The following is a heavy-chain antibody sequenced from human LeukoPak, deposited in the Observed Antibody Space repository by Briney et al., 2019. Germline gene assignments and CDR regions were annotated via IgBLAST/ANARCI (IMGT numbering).Heavy chain of an antibody. Sequence: PGGSLRLSCAASGFTSSNYWMHWVRQAPGKGLEWVAVIWYDGSNKYYADSVKGRFTTSRDNSKNTLYLQMNSLRAEDTAVYYCAKDCRFLRGPGVDYYFDYWGQGTLVTVSS. CDR3: AKDCRFLRGPGVDYYFDY. CDR1: GFTSSNYW. D-gene: IGHD2/OR15-2a*01. J-gene: IGHJ4*02. CDR2: IWYDGSNK. V-gene: IGHV3-33*06.